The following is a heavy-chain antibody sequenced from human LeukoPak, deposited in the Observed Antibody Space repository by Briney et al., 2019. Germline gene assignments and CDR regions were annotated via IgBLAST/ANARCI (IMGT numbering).Heavy chain of an antibody. D-gene: IGHD3-22*01. V-gene: IGHV4-31*11. J-gene: IGHJ3*02. CDR1: GGSISSTNW. CDR3: VRNFDSYNAFDI. CDR2: IYYNGNT. Sequence: SEALSLTCAVSGGSISSTNWWTWIRQHPGKGLEWIGYIYYNGNTYYNPSLKSRLTISGDTSENQFSLKLSSVTAADTAVYYCVRNFDSYNAFDIWGQGTMVTVSS.